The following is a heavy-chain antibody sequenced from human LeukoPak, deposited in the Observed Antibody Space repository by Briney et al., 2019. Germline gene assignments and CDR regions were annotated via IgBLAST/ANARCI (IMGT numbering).Heavy chain of an antibody. V-gene: IGHV3-30*18. CDR1: GFTFSSFG. Sequence: GGSLRLSCAASGFTFSSFGMHWVRQAPGKGLEWVAVISNDESKKYHADSGKGRFTISRDNSKKTLYLQMNSLRPEDTAVYYYAKDRCRLGDCYFDYWGQGTLVTVSS. CDR3: AKDRCRLGDCYFDY. CDR2: ISNDESKK. D-gene: IGHD3-16*01. J-gene: IGHJ4*02.